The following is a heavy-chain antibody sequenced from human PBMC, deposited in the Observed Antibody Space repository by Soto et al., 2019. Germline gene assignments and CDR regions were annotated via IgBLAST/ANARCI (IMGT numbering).Heavy chain of an antibody. Sequence: GGSLRLSCAASGFTFSTYAMSWVRQAPGKGLDWVSAISGSGGSTHYADSVKGRFTISRDNPKNMLYLQMNSLRDEDTAVYYCAYCSGLTCYSPFDCWGQGTLVTVSS. CDR3: AYCSGLTCYSPFDC. D-gene: IGHD2-15*01. CDR1: GFTFSTYA. J-gene: IGHJ4*02. CDR2: ISGSGGST. V-gene: IGHV3-23*01.